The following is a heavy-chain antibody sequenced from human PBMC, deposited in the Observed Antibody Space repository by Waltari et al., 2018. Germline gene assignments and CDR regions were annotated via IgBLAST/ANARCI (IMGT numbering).Heavy chain of an antibody. D-gene: IGHD1-1*01. CDR3: ARGGSDRAPLDY. CDR1: GFSLSKYL. CDR2: TSPDGFNK. J-gene: IGHJ4*02. Sequence: QVQLVESGGGVVQSGRSLRLYCAASGFSLSKYLVHWVRQAPGKGLEWVGVTSPDGFNKYYADSVQGRFTISRDRSLRMSALRSEDTAVYYCARGGSDRAPLDYWGRGTLVTVSS. V-gene: IGHV3-30*15.